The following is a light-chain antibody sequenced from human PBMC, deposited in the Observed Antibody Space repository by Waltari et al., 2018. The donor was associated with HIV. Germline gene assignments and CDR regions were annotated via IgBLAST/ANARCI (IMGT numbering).Light chain of an antibody. Sequence: MMTQTPLSLSVTPGQPASISCRSSRSHRYTDGKTHLYWLLQRPGQPQHRRIYECSKRFSGVPQRFSGSGSGTDVTLHIRRVEAEDVGVYYCMQTGELPYTFGQGTKLEIK. CDR1: RSHRYTDGKTH. J-gene: IGKJ2*01. V-gene: IGKV2D-29*01. CDR2: ECS. CDR3: MQTGELPYT.